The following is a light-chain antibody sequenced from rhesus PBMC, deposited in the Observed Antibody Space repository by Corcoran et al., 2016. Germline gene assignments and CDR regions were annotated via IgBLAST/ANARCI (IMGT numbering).Light chain of an antibody. CDR2: SAY. CDR1: ESVGSY. CDR3: QQYNDLLT. V-gene: IGKV3-40*03. Sequence: EIVMTQSPATLSLSPGETATLSCRASESVGSYLAWYPQKPGPAPKLLVHSAYFRATGIPDRFSGSGSRTEFTLTISSLEPEDVGVYHCQQYNDLLTFGGGTKVELK. J-gene: IGKJ4*01.